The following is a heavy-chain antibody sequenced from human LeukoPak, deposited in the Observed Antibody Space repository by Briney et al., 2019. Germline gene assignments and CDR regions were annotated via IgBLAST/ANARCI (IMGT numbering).Heavy chain of an antibody. D-gene: IGHD7-27*01. CDR3: ARGQLNGVEGAFDI. CDR1: GGSISSSSYY. CDR2: IYYSGST. J-gene: IGHJ3*02. Sequence: ETLSLTCTVSGGSISSSSYYWGWIRQPPGKGLEWIGSIYYSGSTYYNPSLKSRVTISVDTSKNQFSLKLSSVTAADTAVYYCARGQLNGVEGAFDIWGQGTMVTVSS. V-gene: IGHV4-39*07.